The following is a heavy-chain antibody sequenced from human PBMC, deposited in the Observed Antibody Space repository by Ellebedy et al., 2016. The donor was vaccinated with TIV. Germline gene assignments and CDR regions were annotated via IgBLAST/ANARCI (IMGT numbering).Heavy chain of an antibody. J-gene: IGHJ6*02. CDR2: ISGSGEYT. D-gene: IGHD3-9*01. CDR1: GFTFSNYA. CDR3: AKLGFDILTGSGGMDV. Sequence: GESLKISCAASGFTFSNYAMSWVRRSPGKGLDWVSLISGSGEYTYYADSVKGRFTISRDKAKNTVYLQMNSLRAEDTAVYYCAKLGFDILTGSGGMDVWGQGTTVTVSS. V-gene: IGHV3-23*01.